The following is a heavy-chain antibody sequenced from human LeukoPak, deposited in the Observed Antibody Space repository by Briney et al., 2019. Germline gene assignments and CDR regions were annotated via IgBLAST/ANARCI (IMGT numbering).Heavy chain of an antibody. J-gene: IGHJ4*02. D-gene: IGHD1-26*01. CDR2: IFPIFATA. CDR1: GGTFSSYA. V-gene: IGHV1-69*13. Sequence: SVKVSCKASGGTFSSYAISWVRQAPGQGPEWMGRIFPIFATANYAQKFQGRDTITADESTSTDYMELSSLRSEDTAVYYCARESGSYGAYFDYWGQGTLVTVSS. CDR3: ARESGSYGAYFDY.